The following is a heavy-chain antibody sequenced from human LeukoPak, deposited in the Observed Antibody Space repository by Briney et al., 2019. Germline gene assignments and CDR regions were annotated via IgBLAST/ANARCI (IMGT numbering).Heavy chain of an antibody. V-gene: IGHV3-23*01. CDR3: AKTQGYYDA. J-gene: IGHJ5*02. Sequence: PGGSLRLSCVASGFTFSNYAMTWVRQAPGKGLEMVSGIYVDDDKTVYGDAVKGWFTISRDNSKNTLFLQMDSLRADDTAVYYCAKTQGYYDAWGQGALVTVSS. CDR2: IYVDDDKT. D-gene: IGHD2-15*01. CDR1: GFTFSNYA.